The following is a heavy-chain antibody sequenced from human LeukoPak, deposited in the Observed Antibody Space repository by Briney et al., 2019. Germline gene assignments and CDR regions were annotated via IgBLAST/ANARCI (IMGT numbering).Heavy chain of an antibody. CDR2: ISTYNGNT. CDR1: GYTFSDFG. V-gene: IGHV1-18*01. D-gene: IGHD3-22*01. J-gene: IGHJ3*02. Sequence: ASVKVSCKASGYTFSDFGISWVRQAPGQGLEWMGWISTYNGNTNYAQKLQGRVTMTTDTSTSTAYMELRSLSSDDTAVYYCARSPMIVVAFDAFDIWGQGTMVTVSS. CDR3: ARSPMIVVAFDAFDI.